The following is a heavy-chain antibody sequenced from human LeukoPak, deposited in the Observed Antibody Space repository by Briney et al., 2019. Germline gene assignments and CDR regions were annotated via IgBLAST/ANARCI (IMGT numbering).Heavy chain of an antibody. CDR3: AKEDYGGNYFDY. V-gene: IGHV3-23*01. CDR2: IYNSGAKI. J-gene: IGHJ4*02. D-gene: IGHD4-23*01. CDR1: GLTFSTYS. Sequence: GGSLRLSCAVSGLTFSTYSMTWGRQGPGKGLEWVSSIYNSGAKIFYADSVKGRFTISRDNSKNTLYLQMNSLRAEDTAVYYCAKEDYGGNYFDYWGQGTLVTVSS.